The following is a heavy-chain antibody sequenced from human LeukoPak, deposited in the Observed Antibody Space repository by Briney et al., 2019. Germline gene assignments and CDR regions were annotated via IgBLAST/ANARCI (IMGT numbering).Heavy chain of an antibody. V-gene: IGHV1-46*01. J-gene: IGHJ4*02. CDR1: EYTFTSYS. CDR2: INPSGDST. D-gene: IGHD2-15*01. Sequence: ASVKVSCKASEYTFTSYSTHWVRQAPGQGLEWMGMINPSGDSTKYAQKFQGRVIMTRDTSTSTVYMELSSLRSEDTAVYYCARYVVVVGTTPGYWGQGTLVIVSS. CDR3: ARYVVVVGTTPGY.